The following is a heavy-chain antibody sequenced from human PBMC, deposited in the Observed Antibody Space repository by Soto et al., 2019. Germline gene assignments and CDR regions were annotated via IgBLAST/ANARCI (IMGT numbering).Heavy chain of an antibody. Sequence: SETLSLTCAVYGGSFSGYYWSWIRQPPDKGLEWIGEINHRGSTNYNPSLKSRVTMSVDTSRNQFSLNLSSVIAADTAVYYCARGYDWNYAFWGQGTLVTVSS. CDR1: GGSFSGYY. D-gene: IGHD1-7*01. CDR3: ARGYDWNYAF. V-gene: IGHV4-34*01. CDR2: INHRGST. J-gene: IGHJ4*02.